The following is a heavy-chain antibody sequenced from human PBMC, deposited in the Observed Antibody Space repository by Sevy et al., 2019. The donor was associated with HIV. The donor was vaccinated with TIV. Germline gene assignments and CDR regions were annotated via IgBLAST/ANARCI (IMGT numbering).Heavy chain of an antibody. J-gene: IGHJ5*02. CDR1: GYTFSFYK. V-gene: IGHV7-4-1*02. Sequence: ASVKVSCKASGYTFSFYKMNWVRQAPGQGLEWLGWIDTNTGNPKYARDFTGRFVFSLDTSVSTAYLHINSLKAEETAVYYCARGNLDDYANTIAGWFDPWGQGTLVTVSS. CDR2: IDTNTGNP. D-gene: IGHD4-17*01. CDR3: ARGNLDDYANTIAGWFDP.